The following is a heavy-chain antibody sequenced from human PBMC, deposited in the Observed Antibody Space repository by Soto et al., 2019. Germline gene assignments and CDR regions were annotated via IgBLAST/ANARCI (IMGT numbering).Heavy chain of an antibody. V-gene: IGHV3-23*01. D-gene: IGHD5-12*01. CDR1: GFPFSSYV. CDR2: VSASGDKT. Sequence: EVQLLESGGGLVQPGGSLRLSCAASGFPFSSYVMTWVRQSPGKGLEWVSTVSASGDKTYYADSVKGRFTISRDNSKNTLYLQMNSLRAEDTAVYYCSNGVLATKPLSGYWGQGTLVTVSS. J-gene: IGHJ4*02. CDR3: SNGVLATKPLSGY.